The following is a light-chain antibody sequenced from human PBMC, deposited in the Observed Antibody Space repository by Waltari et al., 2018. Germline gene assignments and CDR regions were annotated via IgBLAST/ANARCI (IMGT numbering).Light chain of an antibody. Sequence: SYELTQPPSVSVSPGQKARITCSGAALPKKYAYWYQQKSGQAPVLVIYEASKRPSGIPERFSGSSSGTMATLTISGAQVEDEADYYCYSTDSSGNHGVFGGGTKLTVL. CDR2: EAS. V-gene: IGLV3-10*01. CDR3: YSTDSSGNHGV. J-gene: IGLJ3*02. CDR1: ALPKKY.